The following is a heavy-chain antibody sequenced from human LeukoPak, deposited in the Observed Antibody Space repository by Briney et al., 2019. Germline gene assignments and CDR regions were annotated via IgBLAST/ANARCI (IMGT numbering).Heavy chain of an antibody. CDR3: ARQGRISMIVVLIEDAFDI. V-gene: IGHV4-59*04. J-gene: IGHJ3*02. CDR1: GGSISNYY. Sequence: SETLSLTCTVSGGSISNYYWSWIRQPPGKGLEWIGYIYYSGSTYYNPSLKSRVTISVDTSKNQFSLKLSSVTAADTAVYYCARQGRISMIVVLIEDAFDIWGQGTMVTVSS. CDR2: IYYSGST. D-gene: IGHD3-22*01.